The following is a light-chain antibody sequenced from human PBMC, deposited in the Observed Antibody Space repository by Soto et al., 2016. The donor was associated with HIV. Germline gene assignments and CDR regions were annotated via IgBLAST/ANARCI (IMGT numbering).Light chain of an antibody. CDR1: NIGTKS. V-gene: IGLV3-21*03. Sequence: SYELTQPPSVSVAPGKTASITCGGDNIGTKSAHWYQQKPGQAPILVVFNDRDRPLGIPERFSGSNSGNTATLTISRVEGGDEGDYYCQVWDTITSHHVFGGGTKLAVL. CDR3: QVWDTITSHHV. J-gene: IGLJ2*01. CDR2: NDR.